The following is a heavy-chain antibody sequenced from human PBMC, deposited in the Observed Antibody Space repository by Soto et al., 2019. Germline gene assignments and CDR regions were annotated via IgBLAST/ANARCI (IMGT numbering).Heavy chain of an antibody. D-gene: IGHD3-3*01. CDR3: AKDLSIFGVVIPGY. Sequence: GGSLRRSCAASGFTFSSYGMHWVRQAPGKGLEWVAVISYDGSNKYYADSVKGRFTISRDNSKNTLYLQMNSLRAEDTAVYYCAKDLSIFGVVIPGYCGQGTLVTVSS. J-gene: IGHJ4*02. CDR1: GFTFSSYG. V-gene: IGHV3-30*18. CDR2: ISYDGSNK.